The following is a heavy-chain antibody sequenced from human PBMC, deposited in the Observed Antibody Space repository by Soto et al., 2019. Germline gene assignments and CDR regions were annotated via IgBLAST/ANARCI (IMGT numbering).Heavy chain of an antibody. V-gene: IGHV1-18*04. D-gene: IGHD6-6*01. CDR2: ISDYNGNT. Sequence: ASVKVSCKASGYTFTNYGISWVRQAPGQGLEWMGWISDYNGNTNYAQKREGRVTMITDTSTTKAYMALRSLRSDETAGYYCGRLHSGSCDYWGQGTLVTVSS. CDR1: GYTFTNYG. CDR3: GRLHSGSCDY. J-gene: IGHJ4*02.